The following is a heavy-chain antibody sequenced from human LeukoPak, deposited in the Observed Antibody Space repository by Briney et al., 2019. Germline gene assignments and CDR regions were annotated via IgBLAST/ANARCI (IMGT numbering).Heavy chain of an antibody. Sequence: GGSLRLSCAASGFTVSTNYMSWVRQAPGKGLEWVSVICSGGSTYYADSVKGRFTISRDNSKNTLYLQMNSLRAEDTAVYYCTRPVYSSSGDSWGRGTPVTVSS. CDR3: TRPVYSSSGDS. V-gene: IGHV3-66*04. D-gene: IGHD6-6*01. CDR2: ICSGGST. J-gene: IGHJ4*02. CDR1: GFTVSTNY.